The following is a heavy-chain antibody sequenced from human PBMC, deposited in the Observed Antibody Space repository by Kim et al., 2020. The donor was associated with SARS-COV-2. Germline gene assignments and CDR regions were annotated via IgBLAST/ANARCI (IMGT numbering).Heavy chain of an antibody. J-gene: IGHJ6*02. CDR3: ARASLPDYYYYGMDV. V-gene: IGHV3-53*01. Sequence: DSVKGRFTISRDNSKNTLYLQMNSLRAEDTAVYYFARASLPDYYYYGMDVWGQGTTVTVSS.